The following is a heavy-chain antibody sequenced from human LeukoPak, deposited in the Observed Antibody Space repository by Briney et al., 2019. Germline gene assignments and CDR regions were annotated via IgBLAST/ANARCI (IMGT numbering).Heavy chain of an antibody. D-gene: IGHD3-9*01. CDR1: GDSISSSNSY. V-gene: IGHV4-39*07. CDR3: ASRGYHILTGYYQGGTYHYYYMDV. Sequence: PSETLSLTCTVSGDSISSSNSYWGWIRQPPGKGLEWIGRMWFGATTSYDPSLKSRVTMSVDTSKNQFSLKLSSVTAADTAVYYCASRGYHILTGYYQGGTYHYYYMDVWGKGTTVTVSS. CDR2: MWFGATT. J-gene: IGHJ6*03.